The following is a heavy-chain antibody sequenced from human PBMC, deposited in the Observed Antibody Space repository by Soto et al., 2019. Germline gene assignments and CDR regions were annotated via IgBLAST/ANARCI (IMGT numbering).Heavy chain of an antibody. CDR1: GFTFSRDT. D-gene: IGHD3-22*01. Sequence: EVQLVESGGGLVKPGGSLRLSCAASGFTFSRDTMNWVRQAPGKGLEWVSSISGNSIYTYYADSLKGRFTISRDNAKSSLFLQMNSLRAEDTAVYYCARDTSYDSNASHHWYFDLWGRGTLVTVSS. J-gene: IGHJ2*01. CDR3: ARDTSYDSNASHHWYFDL. CDR2: ISGNSIYT. V-gene: IGHV3-21*01.